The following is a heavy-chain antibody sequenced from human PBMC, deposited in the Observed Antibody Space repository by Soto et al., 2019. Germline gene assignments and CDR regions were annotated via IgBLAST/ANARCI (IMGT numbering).Heavy chain of an antibody. Sequence: GGSLRLSCAASGFTFSSYGMHWVRQAPGKGLEWVAVISYDGSNKYYADSVKGRFTISRDNSKNTLYLQMNSLRAEDTAVYYCAKDFRDIVGATSSFDYWGQGTRVTVSS. CDR3: AKDFRDIVGATSSFDY. V-gene: IGHV3-30*18. CDR1: GFTFSSYG. CDR2: ISYDGSNK. J-gene: IGHJ4*02. D-gene: IGHD1-26*01.